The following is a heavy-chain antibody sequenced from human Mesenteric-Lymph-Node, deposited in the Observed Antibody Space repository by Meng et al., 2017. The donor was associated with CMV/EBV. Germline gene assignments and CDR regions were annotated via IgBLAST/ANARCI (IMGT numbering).Heavy chain of an antibody. V-gene: IGHV3-30*04. Sequence: GGSLRLPCAASGFTFSSYAMHWVRQAPGKGLEWVAVISYDGSNKYYADSVKGRFTISRDNSKNTLYLQMNSLRAEDTAVYYCARERSGYVGLNIVVVPAARGYYYYGMDVWGQGTTVTVSS. D-gene: IGHD2-2*01. CDR2: ISYDGSNK. CDR3: ARERSGYVGLNIVVVPAARGYYYYGMDV. CDR1: GFTFSSYA. J-gene: IGHJ6*02.